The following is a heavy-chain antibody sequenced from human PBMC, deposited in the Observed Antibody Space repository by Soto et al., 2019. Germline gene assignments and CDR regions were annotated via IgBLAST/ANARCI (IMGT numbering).Heavy chain of an antibody. CDR3: ARAPHYYDSSGLYYYGMDV. D-gene: IGHD3-22*01. V-gene: IGHV3-30*03. CDR1: GFTFSSYG. CDR2: ISYDGSNK. Sequence: AGGSLRLSCAASGFTFSSYGMHWVRQAPGKGLEWVAVISYDGSNKYYADSVKGRFTISRDNSKNTLYLQMNSLRAEDTAVYYCARAPHYYDSSGLYYYGMDVWGQGTTVTVSS. J-gene: IGHJ6*02.